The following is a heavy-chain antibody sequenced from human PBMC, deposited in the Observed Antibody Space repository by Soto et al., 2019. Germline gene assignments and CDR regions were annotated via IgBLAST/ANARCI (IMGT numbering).Heavy chain of an antibody. CDR1: GGSISSYY. CDR3: ARVALGYCSGGSCWGAWFDP. V-gene: IGHV4-59*01. D-gene: IGHD2-15*01. J-gene: IGHJ5*02. CDR2: IYYSGST. Sequence: SETLSLTCTVSGGSISSYYWSWIRQPPGKGLEWIGYIYYSGSTNYNPSLKSRVTISVDTSKNQFSLKLSSVTAADTAVYYCARVALGYCSGGSCWGAWFDPWGQGTLVTVS.